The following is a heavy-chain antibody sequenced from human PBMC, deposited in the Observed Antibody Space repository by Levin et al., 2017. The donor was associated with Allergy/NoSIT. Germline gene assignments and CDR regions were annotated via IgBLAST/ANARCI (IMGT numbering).Heavy chain of an antibody. CDR1: GFTFSSYA. CDR2: ISYDGSNK. D-gene: IGHD4-23*01. V-gene: IGHV3-30*04. Sequence: GGSLRLSCAASGFTFSSYAMHWVRQAPGKGLEWVAVISYDGSNKYYADSVKGRFTISRDNSKNTLYLQMNSLRAEDTAVYYCARGWLTQDYGGNSRLYDPYYYYYGMDVWGQGTTVTVSS. CDR3: ARGWLTQDYGGNSRLYDPYYYYYGMDV. J-gene: IGHJ6*02.